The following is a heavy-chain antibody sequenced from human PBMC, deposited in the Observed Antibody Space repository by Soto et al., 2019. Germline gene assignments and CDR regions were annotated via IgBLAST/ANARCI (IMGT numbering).Heavy chain of an antibody. Sequence: GESXRLSCASSGVTFTTYSLTWFRHAPGKGLGLVASIGSSSNYIYYADSVKGRFTISRDNAKNSLFLQMNSLRAEDTAVYYCATMKYCSSESCNNYSSVMEVWGQGTTVTVS. CDR3: ATMKYCSSESCNNYSSVMEV. CDR2: IGSSSNYI. J-gene: IGHJ6*01. D-gene: IGHD2-2*01. CDR1: GVTFTTYS. V-gene: IGHV3-21*06.